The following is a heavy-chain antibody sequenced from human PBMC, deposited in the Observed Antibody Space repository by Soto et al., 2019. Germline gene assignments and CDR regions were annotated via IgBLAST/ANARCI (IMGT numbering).Heavy chain of an antibody. CDR3: ARGHDFWSGFSYFDY. V-gene: IGHV4-61*01. Sequence: SETRSLTCTVSGGYVSSGSNYWHWIRQPPGKRLEWVGYVYYSGSTNYNPSLQSRVTISGDTSKNQFSLKLNSVTAADTAVYYCARGHDFWSGFSYFDYWRQGTLVT. CDR1: GGYVSSGSNY. D-gene: IGHD3-3*01. J-gene: IGHJ4*02. CDR2: VYYSGST.